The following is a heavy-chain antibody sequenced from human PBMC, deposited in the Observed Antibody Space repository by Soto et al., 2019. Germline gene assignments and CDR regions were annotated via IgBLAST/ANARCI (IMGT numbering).Heavy chain of an antibody. CDR1: GFTFSSYA. CDR3: AKDLGFLEWLAVGEYYYYMDV. V-gene: IGHV3-23*01. D-gene: IGHD3-3*02. CDR2: ISGSGGST. Sequence: GGSLRLSCAASGFTFSSYAMSWVRQAPGKGLEWVSAISGSGGSTYYADSVKGRFTISRDNSNNTLYLQMNSLRAEDTAVYYCAKDLGFLEWLAVGEYYYYMDVWGKGTTVTVSS. J-gene: IGHJ6*03.